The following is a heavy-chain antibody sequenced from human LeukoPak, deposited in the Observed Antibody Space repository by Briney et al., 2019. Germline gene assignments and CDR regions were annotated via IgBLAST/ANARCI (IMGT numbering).Heavy chain of an antibody. CDR3: ARPHKGGYSSSCYDY. CDR1: GGSISSDY. J-gene: IGHJ4*02. Sequence: SETLSLTCTVSGGSISSDYWSWIRQPPGKGLEWIGEINHSGSTNYNPSLKSRVTISVDTSKNQFSLKLSSVTAADTAVYYCARPHKGGYSSSCYDYWGQGTLVTVSS. V-gene: IGHV4-34*01. D-gene: IGHD6-13*01. CDR2: INHSGST.